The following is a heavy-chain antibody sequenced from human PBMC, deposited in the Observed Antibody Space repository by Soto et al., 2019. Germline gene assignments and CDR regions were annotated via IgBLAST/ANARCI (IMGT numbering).Heavy chain of an antibody. J-gene: IGHJ4*02. V-gene: IGHV2-5*02. CDR1: GFSLSTSGVG. Sequence: QITLKESGPTLVKPTQTLTLTCTFSGFSLSTSGVGVGWIRQPPGKALEWLAFLYWDDDKRYSPSLKSRLTITPDTSNNQVLLTMTNMDPVDTATYYCARTSVNWGSRGLVDYWGQGTLVTVAS. CDR3: ARTSVNWGSRGLVDY. D-gene: IGHD7-27*01. CDR2: LYWDDDK.